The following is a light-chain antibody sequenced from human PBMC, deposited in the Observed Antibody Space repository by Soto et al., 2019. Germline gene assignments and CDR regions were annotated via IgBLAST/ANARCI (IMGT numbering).Light chain of an antibody. CDR3: QQSTSFPRT. CDR2: SAS. V-gene: IGKV1-12*01. Sequence: DIQMTPSPSSVPASVGDRVTIAWRASQGFSTWLAWYRRTPGRAPELLIYSASSLHSGVPSRFSGSGSGTDFTLAISSLQPEDGASYYCQQSTSFPRTFGGGTEVEIK. CDR1: QGFSTW. J-gene: IGKJ4*01.